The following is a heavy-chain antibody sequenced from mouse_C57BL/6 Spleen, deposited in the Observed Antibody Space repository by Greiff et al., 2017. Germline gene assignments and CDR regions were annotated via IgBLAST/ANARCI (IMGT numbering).Heavy chain of an antibody. J-gene: IGHJ4*01. CDR2: ISSGGDYI. D-gene: IGHD1-1*01. V-gene: IGHV5-9-1*02. CDR3: TRDYYGSSYYAMDY. CDR1: GFTFSSYA. Sequence: EVHLVESGEGLVKPGGSLKLSCAASGFTFSSYAMSWVRQTPEKRLEWVAYISSGGDYIYCADTVKGRFTISRDNARNTLYLQMSSLKSEDTAMYYCTRDYYGSSYYAMDYWGQGTSVTVSS.